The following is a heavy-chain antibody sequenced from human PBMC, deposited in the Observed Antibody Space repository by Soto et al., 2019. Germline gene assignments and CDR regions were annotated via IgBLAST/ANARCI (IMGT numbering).Heavy chain of an antibody. Sequence: ASVKVSCKASGYTFTSYAMHWVRQAPGQRLEWMGWINAGNGNTKYSQKFQGRVTITRDTSASTAYMELSSLRSEDTAVYYCARAVRAVVEVAATTHYYYYMDVWGKGTTVTVSS. CDR3: ARAVRAVVEVAATTHYYYYMDV. J-gene: IGHJ6*03. CDR1: GYTFTSYA. V-gene: IGHV1-3*01. CDR2: INAGNGNT. D-gene: IGHD2-15*01.